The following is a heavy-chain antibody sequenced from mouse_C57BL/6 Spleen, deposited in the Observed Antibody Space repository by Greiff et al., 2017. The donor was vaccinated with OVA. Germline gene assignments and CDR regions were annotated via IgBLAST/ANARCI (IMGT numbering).Heavy chain of an antibody. J-gene: IGHJ2*01. CDR2: IYIGNGYT. Sequence: VQLKESGAELVRPGSSVKMSCKTSGYTFTSYGINWVKQRPGQGLEWIGYIYIGNGYTEYNEKFKGKATLTSDTSSSTAYMQLSSLTSEDSAIYFGARSEGYDYLYFDYWGQGTTLTVSS. D-gene: IGHD2-4*01. CDR3: ARSEGYDYLYFDY. V-gene: IGHV1-58*01. CDR1: GYTFTSYG.